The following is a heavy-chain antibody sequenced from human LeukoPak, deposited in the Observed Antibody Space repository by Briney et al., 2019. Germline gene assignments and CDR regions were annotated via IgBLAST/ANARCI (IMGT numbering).Heavy chain of an antibody. CDR1: GFTFSNYA. J-gene: IGHJ4*02. V-gene: IGHV3-23*01. Sequence: SGGSLRLSCAASGFTFSNYAMSWVRQAPGKGLEWVSGTSGSGGSTYYADSVKGRFTISRDNSKNTLYLQMNSLRAEDTAVYYCAKVGLQLDFDYWGQGTLVTVSS. D-gene: IGHD6-6*01. CDR3: AKVGLQLDFDY. CDR2: TSGSGGST.